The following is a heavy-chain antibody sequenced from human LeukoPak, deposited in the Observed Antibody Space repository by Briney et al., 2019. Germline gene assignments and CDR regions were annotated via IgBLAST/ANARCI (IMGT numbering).Heavy chain of an antibody. CDR1: GFPFNYYE. Sequence: GVPLRLSCTASGFPFNYYEINWVRQAPGEGLEGVSYISISGDTIYYSDSVKGRFTICRDNAKNSLYLQMDSLRAEDTAVYYCARDYYDSSGYYRFDYWGLGALVTVSS. V-gene: IGHV3-48*03. J-gene: IGHJ4*02. D-gene: IGHD3-22*01. CDR2: ISISGDTI. CDR3: ARDYYDSSGYYRFDY.